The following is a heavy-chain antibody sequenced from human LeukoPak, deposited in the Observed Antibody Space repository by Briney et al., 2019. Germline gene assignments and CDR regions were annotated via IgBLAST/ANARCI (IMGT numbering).Heavy chain of an antibody. Sequence: GGSLRLSCAASGFTFSSYAMSWVRQAPGKGLEWVSAISGSGGSTYYADSVKGRFTISRDNSMNTLYLQMNSLRAEDTAVYYCAKNPSPYTFRGVIYVDYWGQGTLVTVSS. V-gene: IGHV3-23*01. J-gene: IGHJ4*02. D-gene: IGHD3-16*01. CDR1: GFTFSSYA. CDR2: ISGSGGST. CDR3: AKNPSPYTFRGVIYVDY.